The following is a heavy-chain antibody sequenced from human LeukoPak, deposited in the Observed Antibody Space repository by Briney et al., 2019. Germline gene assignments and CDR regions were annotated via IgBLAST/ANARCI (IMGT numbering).Heavy chain of an antibody. V-gene: IGHV1-24*01. CDR3: ATTRGLLWFGALDTYYNYGIDF. J-gene: IGHJ6*02. CDR1: GYTLTELS. CDR2: FDPEDGET. Sequence: GASVKVSCKVSGYTLTELSMHWVRQAPGKGLEWMGGFDPEDGETIYAQKFQDRVTMTEDTSTDTAYMELSSLRSEDTAVYYCATTRGLLWFGALDTYYNYGIDFLCQVTTVTVSS. D-gene: IGHD3-10*01.